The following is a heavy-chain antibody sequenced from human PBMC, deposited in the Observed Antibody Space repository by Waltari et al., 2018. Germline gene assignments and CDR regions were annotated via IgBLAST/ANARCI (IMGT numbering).Heavy chain of an antibody. CDR3: ARRSFLAGSFY. J-gene: IGHJ4*02. D-gene: IGHD1-26*01. V-gene: IGHV4-39*07. CDR1: GGSISSRSSY. CDR2: IYYSGST. Sequence: QLQLQESGPGLVKPSETLSLTCTVSGGSISSRSSYWGWIRQPPGKGLEWIGSIYYSGSTYYNPSLKSRVTISVDTSKNQFSLKLSSVTAADTAVYYCARRSFLAGSFYWGQGTLVTVSS.